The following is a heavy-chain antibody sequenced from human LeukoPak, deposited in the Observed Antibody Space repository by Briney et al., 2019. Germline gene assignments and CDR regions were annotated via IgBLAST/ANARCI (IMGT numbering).Heavy chain of an antibody. J-gene: IGHJ5*02. Sequence: ASVKVSCKASGYTFTGYYMHWVRQAPGQGLEWMGWINPNSGGTNYAQKFQGRVTMTRDTSISTAHMELSRLRSDDTAVYYCARERGTYSYGYVDSSRQKKTNWFDPWGQGTLVTVSS. CDR3: ARERGTYSYGYVDSSRQKKTNWFDP. CDR1: GYTFTGYY. D-gene: IGHD5-18*01. V-gene: IGHV1-2*02. CDR2: INPNSGGT.